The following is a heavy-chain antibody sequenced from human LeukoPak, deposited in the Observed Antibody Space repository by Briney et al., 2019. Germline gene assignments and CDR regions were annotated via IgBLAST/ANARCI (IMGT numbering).Heavy chain of an antibody. J-gene: IGHJ4*02. V-gene: IGHV1-2*02. CDR2: INPNSGGT. Sequence: ASVKVSCKASGYTFTGYYMHWVRQAPGQGLEWMGWINPNSGGTNYAQKSQGRVTMTRDTSISTAYMELSRLRSDDTAVYYCASAYYYDSSGYEPIYYWGQGTLVTVSS. CDR3: ASAYYYDSSGYEPIYY. D-gene: IGHD3-22*01. CDR1: GYTFTGYY.